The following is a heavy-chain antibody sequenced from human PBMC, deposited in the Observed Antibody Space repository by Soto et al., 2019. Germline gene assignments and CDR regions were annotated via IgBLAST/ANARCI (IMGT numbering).Heavy chain of an antibody. D-gene: IGHD6-6*01. V-gene: IGHV4-31*03. J-gene: IGHJ4*02. CDR2: INYGGTT. CDR3: ARTYSSSSAGAFDY. CDR1: GGSISRGGYY. Sequence: QVQLQESGPGLVKPSQTLSLTCSVSGGSISRGGYYWSWIRQHPGRGLEWIGYINYGGTTYYHPSLTIRVTMTVATSETHFSLKFSSVTAADTAVYYCARTYSSSSAGAFDYWGQGTLVTVSS.